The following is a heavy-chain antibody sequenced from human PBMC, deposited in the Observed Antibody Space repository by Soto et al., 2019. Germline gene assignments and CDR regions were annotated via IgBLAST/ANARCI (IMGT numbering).Heavy chain of an antibody. CDR2: INHSGST. CDR3: EGSPYDSSGYDFDY. Sequence: SETLSLTCAVYGGSFSGYYRSWIRQPPGKGLEWIGEINHSGSTNYNPSLKSRVTISVDTSKNQFSLKLSSVTAADTAVYYCEGSPYDSSGYDFDYWGQGTLVTVS. CDR1: GGSFSGYY. V-gene: IGHV4-34*01. D-gene: IGHD3-22*01. J-gene: IGHJ4*02.